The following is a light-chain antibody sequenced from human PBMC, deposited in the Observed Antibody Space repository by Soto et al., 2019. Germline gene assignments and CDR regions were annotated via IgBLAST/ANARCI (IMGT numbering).Light chain of an antibody. CDR1: SSNIGAGYN. J-gene: IGLJ3*02. CDR3: QPYDSSLSGWL. V-gene: IGLV1-40*01. Sequence: QSVLTQPPSVSGAPGQRVTISCTGSSSNIGAGYNVHWYQQVPGTAPKLLIYGDSNRPSGVPDRFSGSKSGTSASLAITGLQAPAEADYYCQPYDSSLSGWLFGGGTKLTVL. CDR2: GDS.